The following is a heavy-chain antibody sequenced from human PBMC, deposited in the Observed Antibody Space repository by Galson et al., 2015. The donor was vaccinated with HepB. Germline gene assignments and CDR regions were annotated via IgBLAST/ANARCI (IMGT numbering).Heavy chain of an antibody. D-gene: IGHD4-17*01. CDR2: ISSSSSYI. V-gene: IGHV3-21*01. J-gene: IGHJ3*02. CDR1: GFTFSSYS. Sequence: SLRLSCAASGFTFSSYSMNWVRQAPGKGLEWVSSISSSSSYIYYADSVKGRFTISRDNAKNSLYLRMNSLRAEDTAVYYCARDPVDYGDYETGAFDIWGQGTIVTVSS. CDR3: ARDPVDYGDYETGAFDI.